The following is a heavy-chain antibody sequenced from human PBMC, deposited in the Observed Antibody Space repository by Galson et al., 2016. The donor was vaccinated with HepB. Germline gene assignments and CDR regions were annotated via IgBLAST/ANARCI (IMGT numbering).Heavy chain of an antibody. J-gene: IGHJ6*02. CDR1: GFASSSSV. V-gene: IGHV1-58*01. Sequence: SVKVSCKASGFASSSSVVHWVRQAGGQRLEWIGWIVVGSGDTKYAHKFQERVTITRDLATSTAYMEMSSLRSEDTAMYYCAAAAPTGYYYGMDVWGQGTTVTVSS. CDR3: AAAAPTGYYYGMDV. CDR2: IVVGSGDT. D-gene: IGHD3-9*01.